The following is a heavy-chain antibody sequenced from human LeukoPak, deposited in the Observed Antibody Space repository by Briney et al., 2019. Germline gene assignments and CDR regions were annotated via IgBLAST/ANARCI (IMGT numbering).Heavy chain of an antibody. CDR1: GFTFSSYG. D-gene: IGHD6-13*01. CDR2: IRYDGSNK. Sequence: GGSLRLSCAASGFTFSSYGMHWVRQAPGKGLEWVAFIRYDGSNKYYADSVKGRFTISRDNSKNTLYLQMNSLRAEDTAVYYCARSPMSSSWPRLYFDYWGQGTLVTVSS. CDR3: ARSPMSSSWPRLYFDY. J-gene: IGHJ4*02. V-gene: IGHV3-30*02.